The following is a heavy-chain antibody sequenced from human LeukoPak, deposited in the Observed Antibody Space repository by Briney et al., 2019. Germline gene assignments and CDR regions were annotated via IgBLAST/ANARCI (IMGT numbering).Heavy chain of an antibody. J-gene: IGHJ4*02. CDR2: ISSNGGST. CDR3: AREYYGSGRGPSSGPDY. Sequence: GGSLRLSCAASGFTFSSYAMHWVRQAPGKGLEYVSAISSNGGSTYYANSVKGRFTISRDNSKNTLYLQMGSLRAEDMAVYYCAREYYGSGRGPSSGPDYWGQGTLVTVSS. CDR1: GFTFSSYA. D-gene: IGHD3-10*01. V-gene: IGHV3-64*01.